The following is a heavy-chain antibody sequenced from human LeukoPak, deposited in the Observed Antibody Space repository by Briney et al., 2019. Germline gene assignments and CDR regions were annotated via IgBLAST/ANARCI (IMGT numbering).Heavy chain of an antibody. CDR1: GGSISSGGYS. V-gene: IGHV4-30-2*01. Sequence: SETLSLTCAVSGGSISSGGYSWSWIRQPPGKGLEWIGYIYHSGSTYYNPSLKSRVTISVDRSKNQFSLKLSSVTAADTAVYYCARAAGLWFGDNWFDPWGQGTLVTVSS. CDR3: ARAAGLWFGDNWFDP. D-gene: IGHD3-10*01. J-gene: IGHJ5*02. CDR2: IYHSGST.